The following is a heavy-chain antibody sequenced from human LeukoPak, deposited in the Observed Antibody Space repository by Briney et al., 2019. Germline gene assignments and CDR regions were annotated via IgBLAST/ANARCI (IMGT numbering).Heavy chain of an antibody. Sequence: PGGSLRLSCAASGFTFSDYYMSWIRQAPGKGREWVSYISSSGSTIYYADSVKGRFTISRDNAKNSLYLQMNSLRGEDTAVYYCARVDCSSTSCAHEGYYFDYWGQGTLVTVSS. V-gene: IGHV3-11*01. D-gene: IGHD2-2*01. J-gene: IGHJ4*02. CDR2: ISSSGSTI. CDR3: ARVDCSSTSCAHEGYYFDY. CDR1: GFTFSDYY.